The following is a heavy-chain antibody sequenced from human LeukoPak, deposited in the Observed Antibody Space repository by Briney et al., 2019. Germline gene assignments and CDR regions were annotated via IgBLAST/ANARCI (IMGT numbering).Heavy chain of an antibody. D-gene: IGHD1-26*01. CDR1: GFTVSSND. CDR2: IYSGGRT. CDR3: AKDRTVGASYWYFDL. V-gene: IGHV3-53*01. J-gene: IGHJ2*01. Sequence: GGSLRLSCAASGFTVSSNDMSWVRQAPGKGLEWVSVIYSGGRTFYADSVKGRFTISRDSSRNTLFLHMNTLRAEDTAIYYCAKDRTVGASYWYFDLWGRGTLVTVSS.